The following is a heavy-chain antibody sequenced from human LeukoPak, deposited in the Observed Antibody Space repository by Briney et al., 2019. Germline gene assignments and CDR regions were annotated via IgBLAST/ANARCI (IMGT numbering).Heavy chain of an antibody. CDR1: GYTFTGYY. Sequence: RASVKASCKASGYTFTGYYMHWVRQAHGQGLEWMGWINPNIGDTNYAQKFQGRVTMTRDTSISTAYMERSRLRFDDTAVYYCARINSSRWYDFWGQGTLVTVSS. CDR2: INPNIGDT. V-gene: IGHV1-2*02. J-gene: IGHJ4*02. D-gene: IGHD6-13*01. CDR3: ARINSSRWYDF.